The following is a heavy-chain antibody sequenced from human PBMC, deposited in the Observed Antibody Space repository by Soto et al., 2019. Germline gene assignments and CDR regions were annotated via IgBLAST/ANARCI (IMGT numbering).Heavy chain of an antibody. CDR3: AKRGGYDYVWKSYRPDY. V-gene: IGHV3-23*01. Sequence: PGGSLRPSCVASGFTFSSFAMSWVRQAPGKGLEWVSTLSGSGGDTYYADSVNGRFTISRDKSKNTLYLQMDRLRVEDTAVYYCAKRGGYDYVWKSYRPDYWGQGTLVTVSS. CDR2: LSGSGGDT. D-gene: IGHD3-16*02. CDR1: GFTFSSFA. J-gene: IGHJ4*02.